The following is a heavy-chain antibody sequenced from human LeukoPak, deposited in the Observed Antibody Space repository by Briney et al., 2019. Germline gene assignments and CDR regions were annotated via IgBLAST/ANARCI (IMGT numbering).Heavy chain of an antibody. CDR3: ARGRAFDI. J-gene: IGHJ3*02. CDR1: GGSSNSYY. CDR2: IYYSGST. V-gene: IGHV4-59*01. Sequence: SETLSLTCTVSGGSSNSYYWSWIRQPPGKGLEWIGYIYYSGSTNYNPSLKSRVTISVDTSKNQFSLKLSSVTAADTAVYYCARGRAFDIWGQGTMVTVSS.